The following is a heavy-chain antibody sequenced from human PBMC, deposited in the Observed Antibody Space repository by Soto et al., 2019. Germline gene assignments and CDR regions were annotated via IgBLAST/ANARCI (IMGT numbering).Heavy chain of an antibody. J-gene: IGHJ4*02. V-gene: IGHV3-30*03. CDR3: ARSSGGSSWYPPDY. CDR1: GFTFSSYG. D-gene: IGHD6-13*01. CDR2: VANDGSNQ. Sequence: QVQLVESGGGVVQPGRSLRLSCAASGFTFSSYGMQWVRQSPGEGPEWVAIVANDGSNQYYAESVKGRFTISRDNSKTTVFLEMDCLRPEDTAVYYCARSSGGSSWYPPDYWGQGTLVTVSS.